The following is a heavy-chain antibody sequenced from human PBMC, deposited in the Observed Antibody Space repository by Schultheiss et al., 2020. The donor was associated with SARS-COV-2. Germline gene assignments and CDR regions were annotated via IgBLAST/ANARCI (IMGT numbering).Heavy chain of an antibody. V-gene: IGHV3-21*04. Sequence: GGSLRHSCAASGFTFSSYSMNWVRQAPGKGLEWVSSISSSSSYIYYADSVKGRFTISRDNSKNTLYLQMNSLRAEDTAVYYCAKDGWKGNNNWFDPWGQGTLVTVSS. CDR3: AKDGWKGNNNWFDP. CDR2: ISSSSSYI. D-gene: IGHD1-1*01. J-gene: IGHJ5*02. CDR1: GFTFSSYS.